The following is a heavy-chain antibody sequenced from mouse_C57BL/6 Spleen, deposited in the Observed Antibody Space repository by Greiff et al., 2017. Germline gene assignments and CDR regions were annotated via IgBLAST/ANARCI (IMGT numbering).Heavy chain of an antibody. D-gene: IGHD2-1*01. Sequence: EVQRVESGGDLVKPGGSLKLSCAASGFTFSSYGMSWVRQTPDKRLEWVATISSGGSYTYYPDSVKGRFTISRDNAKNTLYLQMSSLKSEDTAMYYCARGPYGNYTSFDYWGQGTTLTVSS. CDR1: GFTFSSYG. J-gene: IGHJ2*01. CDR3: ARGPYGNYTSFDY. CDR2: ISSGGSYT. V-gene: IGHV5-6*01.